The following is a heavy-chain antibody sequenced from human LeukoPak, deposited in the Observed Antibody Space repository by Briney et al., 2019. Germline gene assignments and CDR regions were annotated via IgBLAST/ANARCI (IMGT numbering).Heavy chain of an antibody. V-gene: IGHV4-59*01. CDR2: INYSGDT. CDR3: ARGGTTIFGVAPLYGMDV. CDR1: GGSISTYY. J-gene: IGHJ6*02. D-gene: IGHD3-3*01. Sequence: SETLSLTCTVSGGSISTYYWSWIRQPPGKGLEWIGYINYSGDTNYNPSLKSRVTISVDTSKNQFSLKLSSVTAADTAVHYCARGGTTIFGVAPLYGMDVWGQGTTVTVSS.